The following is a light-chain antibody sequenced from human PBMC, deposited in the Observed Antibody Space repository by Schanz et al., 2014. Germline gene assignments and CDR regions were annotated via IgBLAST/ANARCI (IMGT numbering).Light chain of an antibody. CDR3: FSYAGRNTYV. Sequence: QSALTQPASVSGSPGQSITISCTGTSSDVGNYGLVSWYQLHPGKAPKLIIYEGSQRPSTVSNRFSGSKSGNTASLTISGLQAEDEADYYCFSYAGRNTYVFGGGTKLTVL. J-gene: IGLJ3*02. CDR2: EGS. CDR1: SSDVGNYGL. V-gene: IGLV2-23*01.